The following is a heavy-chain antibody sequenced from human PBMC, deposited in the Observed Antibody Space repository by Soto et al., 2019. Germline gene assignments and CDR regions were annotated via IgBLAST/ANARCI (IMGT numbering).Heavy chain of an antibody. V-gene: IGHV3-30*18. CDR2: ISYDGNEK. CDR1: RFTLSNCG. Sequence: QVQLVESGGGVVQPGGSLILSCAASRFTLSNCGMHWVRQAPGRGLEWVAMISYDGNEKRYIDSVKGRFTISRDDSKNTLYLQMNSLRPEDTAVYYCAKDLYTSGWYNYFDPWGQGTLVTVSS. CDR3: AKDLYTSGWYNYFDP. J-gene: IGHJ5*02. D-gene: IGHD6-19*01.